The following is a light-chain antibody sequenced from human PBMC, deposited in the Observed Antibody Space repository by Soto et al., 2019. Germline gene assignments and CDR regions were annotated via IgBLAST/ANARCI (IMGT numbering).Light chain of an antibody. Sequence: QAVLTQPPSASGTPGQRVTISCSGSRSSVGSNTVNWYQHLPGTAPKLLIYSNNHRPSGVPDRFSASKAGASASLAISGLQSEDECEYYCAAWDASLGGFYVFGSGTKVTVL. CDR3: AAWDASLGGFYV. CDR1: RSSVGSNT. J-gene: IGLJ1*01. V-gene: IGLV1-44*01. CDR2: SNN.